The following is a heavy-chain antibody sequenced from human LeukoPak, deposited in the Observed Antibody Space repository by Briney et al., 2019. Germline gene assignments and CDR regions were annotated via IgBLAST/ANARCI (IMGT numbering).Heavy chain of an antibody. Sequence: GASVKVSCKVSGSTLTDISIFWVRQAPGKGLEWMGGFNPEDGEKIYAQKFEVRVTMSEDTSTDTAYMELTSLTSEDTAVYYCATGDDYIKAHDSWGQGTLVTVSS. CDR2: FNPEDGEK. CDR1: GSTLTDIS. J-gene: IGHJ4*02. D-gene: IGHD3-16*01. CDR3: ATGDDYIKAHDS. V-gene: IGHV1-24*01.